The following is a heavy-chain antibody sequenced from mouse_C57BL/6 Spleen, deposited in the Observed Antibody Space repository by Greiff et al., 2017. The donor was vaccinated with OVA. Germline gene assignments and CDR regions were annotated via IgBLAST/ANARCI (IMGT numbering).Heavy chain of an antibody. V-gene: IGHV3-1*01. Sequence: EVKVVESGPGMVKPSQSLSLTCTVTGYSITSGYDWHWIRHFPGNKLEWMGYISYSGSTNYNPSLKSRISITHDTSKNHFFLKLNSVTTEDTATYYCARETIYYYGSSSHFDVWGTGTTVTVSS. CDR1: GYSITSGYD. CDR2: ISYSGST. J-gene: IGHJ1*03. D-gene: IGHD1-1*01. CDR3: ARETIYYYGSSSHFDV.